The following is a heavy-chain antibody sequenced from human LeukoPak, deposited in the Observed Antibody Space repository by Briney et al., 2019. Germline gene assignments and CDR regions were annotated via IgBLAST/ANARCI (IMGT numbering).Heavy chain of an antibody. CDR1: GDSVSSNSAA. D-gene: IGHD6-13*01. CDR2: TYYRSKWYN. V-gene: IGHV6-1*01. J-gene: IGHJ5*02. Sequence: SQTLSLTCAISGDSVSSNSAAWNWIRQSPSRGLEWLGRTYYRSKWYNDYAVSVKSQITINPDTSKNQFSLQLNSVTPEDTAVYYCAREDSSSWYGGLGLFDPWGQGTLVTVSS. CDR3: AREDSSSWYGGLGLFDP.